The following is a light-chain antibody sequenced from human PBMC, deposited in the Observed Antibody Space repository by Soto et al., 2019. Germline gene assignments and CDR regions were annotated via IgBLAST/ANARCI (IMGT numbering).Light chain of an antibody. J-gene: IGKJ1*01. CDR3: KQYGSAPWT. V-gene: IGKV3-20*01. CDR2: GAY. Sequence: ELVLTQSPATLSLSPGERATLSCRASQSVSSNLAWYQQKPGQAHRLLIYGAYSRATGTQDRFRGSGSGTDFTLTISRLEPEDFAVYYCKQYGSAPWTFGQGTKVDIK. CDR1: QSVSSN.